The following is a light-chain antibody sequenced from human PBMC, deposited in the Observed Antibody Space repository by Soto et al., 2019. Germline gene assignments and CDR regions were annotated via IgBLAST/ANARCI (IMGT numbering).Light chain of an antibody. V-gene: IGKV1-6*01. CDR3: LQDYNYPPT. Sequence: AIQMTQSPSSLSASVGDRVTITCRASLGISNDLGWYQQKPGKAPKLLIYAASSLQSGVPSRFSGSGSGTDFTLTISSLQPEDFATYYCLQDYNYPPTFGQGTKLEIK. CDR2: AAS. J-gene: IGKJ2*01. CDR1: LGISND.